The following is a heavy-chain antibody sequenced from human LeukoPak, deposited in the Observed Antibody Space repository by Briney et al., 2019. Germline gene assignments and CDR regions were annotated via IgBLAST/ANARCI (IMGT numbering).Heavy chain of an antibody. Sequence: PGGSLRLSCAASGFTFSSYGMHWVRQAPGKGLEWVAVISYDGSNKYYADSVKGRFTISRDNSKNTLYLQMNSLRAEDTAVYYCARAVRGYSYGYGDYWGQGTLVTVSS. D-gene: IGHD5-18*01. CDR1: GFTFSSYG. V-gene: IGHV3-30*03. CDR3: ARAVRGYSYGYGDY. J-gene: IGHJ4*02. CDR2: ISYDGSNK.